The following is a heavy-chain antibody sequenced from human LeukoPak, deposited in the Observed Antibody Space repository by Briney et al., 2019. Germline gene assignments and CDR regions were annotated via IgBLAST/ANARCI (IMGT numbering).Heavy chain of an antibody. D-gene: IGHD2-2*01. Sequence: SVKVSCEASGGTFSSYAISWVRQTPGQGLEWVGRIIPILGIANYAQKVQCRVTNTANKSTTTAYIELSSLRSEDTAVYYCARVIPGYCSSTSCELNAFDIWGQGTMVTVSS. CDR3: ARVIPGYCSSTSCELNAFDI. J-gene: IGHJ3*02. CDR2: IIPILGIA. V-gene: IGHV1-69*04. CDR1: GGTFSSYA.